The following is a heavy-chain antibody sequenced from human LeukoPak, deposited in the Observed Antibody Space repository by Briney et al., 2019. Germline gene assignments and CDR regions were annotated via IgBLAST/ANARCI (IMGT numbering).Heavy chain of an antibody. J-gene: IGHJ4*02. CDR2: XRGDGSEK. V-gene: IGHV3-7*03. D-gene: IGHD5-18*01. CDR3: ARDSRYSRGVGDFDY. CDR1: GFTFSSHW. Sequence: GGALRLSCAASGFTFSSHWMSWVRQVAGKGLXXXXXXRGDGSEKYSVDSVKGRFTISRDNAKTSLFLQMNSLRAEDTAVYYCARDSRYSRGVGDFDYWGQGTLVIVSS.